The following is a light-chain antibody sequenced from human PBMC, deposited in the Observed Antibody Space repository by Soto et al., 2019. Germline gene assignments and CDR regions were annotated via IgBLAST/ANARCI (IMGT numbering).Light chain of an antibody. CDR2: GAS. CDR3: QQYSDSPPT. Sequence: PGEIATLSCRASQSVSSKLAWYQQKPGQAPRLLIFGASDRATGIPDRFSGSGSGTDFTLTIDRLEPEDFAMYYCQQYSDSPPTFGQGTKVDIK. CDR1: QSVSSK. V-gene: IGKV3-20*01. J-gene: IGKJ1*01.